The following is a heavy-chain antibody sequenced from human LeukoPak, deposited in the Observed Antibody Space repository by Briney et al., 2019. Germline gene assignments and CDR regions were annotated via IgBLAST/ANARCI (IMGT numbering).Heavy chain of an antibody. D-gene: IGHD6-19*01. CDR3: ARVPFTSSLGDYFDY. Sequence: PGGSLRLSCVVSGFTFNDAWMTWVRQAPGKGLEWVSVIYSGGRTNYADSVKDRFSISRDSSNDTVYLQLNSLRIEDTAVYFCARVPFTSSLGDYFDYWGQGTPVTVSS. J-gene: IGHJ4*02. CDR1: GFTFNDAW. CDR2: IYSGGRT. V-gene: IGHV3-66*01.